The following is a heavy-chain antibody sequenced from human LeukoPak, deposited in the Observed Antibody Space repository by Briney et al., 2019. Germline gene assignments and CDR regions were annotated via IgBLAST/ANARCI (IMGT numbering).Heavy chain of an antibody. V-gene: IGHV1-18*01. CDR3: ARGVYSYGLYYFDY. J-gene: IGHJ4*02. Sequence: ASVKVSCKASGYTFTSYGISWVRQAPGQGLEWMGWISAYNGNTNYAQKLQGRVTMTTDTSTSTAYMELRSPRSDDTAVYYCARGVYSYGLYYFDYWGQGTLVTVSS. CDR1: GYTFTSYG. CDR2: ISAYNGNT. D-gene: IGHD5-18*01.